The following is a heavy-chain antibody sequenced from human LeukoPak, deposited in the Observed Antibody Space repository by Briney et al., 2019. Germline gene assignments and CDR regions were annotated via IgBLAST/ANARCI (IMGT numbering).Heavy chain of an antibody. J-gene: IGHJ6*03. CDR2: IYYSGST. CDR3: ARTGQTPGYYYYYYMDV. V-gene: IGHV4-59*01. CDR1: GGSISSYY. Sequence: SETLSLTCTVSGGSISSYYWSWIRQPPGEGLEWIGYIYYSGSTNYNPSLKSRVTISVDTSKNQFSLKLSSVTAADTAVYYCARTGQTPGYYYYYYMDVWGKGTTVTVSS.